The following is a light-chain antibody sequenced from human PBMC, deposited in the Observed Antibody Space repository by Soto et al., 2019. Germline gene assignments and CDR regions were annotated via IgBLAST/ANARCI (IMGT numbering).Light chain of an antibody. CDR2: EVT. CDR3: SSYTSSSRYI. Sequence: SVLPQAPSGSGSPGQSVTISCTGTSSDVGRYDRVSWYQQSPGTAPKLIIYEVTNRPSGVPDRFSGSKSGNTASLTISGLQAEDEADFYCSSYTSSSRYIFGTGTKVTVL. J-gene: IGLJ1*01. V-gene: IGLV2-18*02. CDR1: SSDVGRYDR.